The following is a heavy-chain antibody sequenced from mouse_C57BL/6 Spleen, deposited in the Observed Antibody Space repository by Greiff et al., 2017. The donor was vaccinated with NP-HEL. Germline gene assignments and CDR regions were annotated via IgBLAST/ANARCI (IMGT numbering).Heavy chain of an antibody. CDR1: GFTFSSYT. V-gene: IGHV5-9*01. J-gene: IGHJ2*01. CDR2: ISGGGGNT. Sequence: ESGGGLVKPGGSLKLSCAASGFTFSSYTMSWVRQTPEKRLEWVATISGGGGNTYYPDSVKGRFTISRDNAKNTLYLQMSSLRSEDTAWYYCARHDGYFDYWGQGTTLTVSS. CDR3: ARHDGYFDY. D-gene: IGHD2-3*01.